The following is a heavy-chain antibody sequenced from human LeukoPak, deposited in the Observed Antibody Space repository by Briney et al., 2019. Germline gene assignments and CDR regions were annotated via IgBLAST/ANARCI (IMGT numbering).Heavy chain of an antibody. Sequence: SETLSLTCTVSGGSISSYYWSWIRQPPGKGLEWIGYIYYSGSTNYNPSLKSRVTISVDTSKNQFSLKLSSVTAADTAVYYCAGQKNDYGDFRLDYWGQGTLVTVSS. CDR1: GGSISSYY. D-gene: IGHD4-17*01. J-gene: IGHJ4*02. CDR2: IYYSGST. V-gene: IGHV4-59*01. CDR3: AGQKNDYGDFRLDY.